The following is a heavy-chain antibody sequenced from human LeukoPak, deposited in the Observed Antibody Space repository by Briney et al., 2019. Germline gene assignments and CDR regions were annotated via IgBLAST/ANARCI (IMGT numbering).Heavy chain of an antibody. CDR1: GGSFSGYY. Sequence: SETLSLTCAVYGGSFSGYYWSWIRQPPGKGREWIGEINHSGSTNYNPSLKSRVTISVDTSENQFSLKLSSVTAADTAVYYCARDRGRSLIGAFDIWGQGTMVTVSS. CDR3: ARDRGRSLIGAFDI. J-gene: IGHJ3*02. D-gene: IGHD2-15*01. V-gene: IGHV4-34*01. CDR2: INHSGST.